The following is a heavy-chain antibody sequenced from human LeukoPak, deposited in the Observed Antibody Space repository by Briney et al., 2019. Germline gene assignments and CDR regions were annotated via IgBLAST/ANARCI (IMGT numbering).Heavy chain of an antibody. CDR2: IYTSGST. Sequence: PSETLSLTCTVSGGSISSGSYYWSWIRQPAGKGLEWIGRIYTSGSTNYNPSLKSRVTISVDTSKNQFSLKLSSVTAADTAVYYCAISGYDFWSAFDYWGQGTLVTVSS. CDR3: AISGYDFWSAFDY. V-gene: IGHV4-61*02. D-gene: IGHD3-3*01. CDR1: GGSISSGSYY. J-gene: IGHJ4*02.